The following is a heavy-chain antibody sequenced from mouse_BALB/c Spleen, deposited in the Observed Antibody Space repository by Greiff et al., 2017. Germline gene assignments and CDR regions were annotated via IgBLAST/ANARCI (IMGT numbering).Heavy chain of an antibody. CDR3: ASWLLRGY. J-gene: IGHJ2*01. D-gene: IGHD2-3*01. Sequence: VQLQESGAELAKPGASVKMSCKASGYTFTSYWMHWVKQRPGQGLEWIGYINPSTGYTEYNQKFKDKATLTADKSSSTAYMQLSSLTPEDSAVYYCASWLLRGYWGQGTTLTVSS. CDR2: INPSTGYT. V-gene: IGHV1-7*01. CDR1: GYTFTSYW.